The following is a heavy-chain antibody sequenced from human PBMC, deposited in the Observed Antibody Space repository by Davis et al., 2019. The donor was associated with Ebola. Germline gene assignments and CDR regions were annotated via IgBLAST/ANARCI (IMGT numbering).Heavy chain of an antibody. CDR1: GFTFSSYS. D-gene: IGHD2-15*01. V-gene: IGHV3-21*01. J-gene: IGHJ6*02. Sequence: GGSLRLSCAASGFTFSSYSMNWVRQAPGKGLEWVSSISSSSSYIYYADSVKGRFTISRDNAKNSLYLQMNSLRAEDTAVYYCASPSGLLSYYNGMDVWGQGTTVTVSS. CDR2: ISSSSSYI. CDR3: ASPSGLLSYYNGMDV.